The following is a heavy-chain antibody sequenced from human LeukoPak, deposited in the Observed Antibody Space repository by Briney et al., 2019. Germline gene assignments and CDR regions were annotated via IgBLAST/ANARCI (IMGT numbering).Heavy chain of an antibody. CDR2: INPNSGGT. J-gene: IGHJ4*02. Sequence: SSEKVSCKASGYTFTGYYMHWVRQAPGQGLEWMGWINPNSGGTNYAQKFQGRVTMTRDTSISTAYMELSRLRSDDTAVYYCARDNLVGASDYWGEGTLVTVSS. CDR1: GYTFTGYY. V-gene: IGHV1-2*02. D-gene: IGHD1-26*01. CDR3: ARDNLVGASDY.